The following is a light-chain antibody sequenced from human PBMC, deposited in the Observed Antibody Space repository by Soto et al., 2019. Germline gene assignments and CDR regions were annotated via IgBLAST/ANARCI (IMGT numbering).Light chain of an antibody. J-gene: IGKJ5*01. CDR1: QSINNK. CDR3: QQYGNSPIT. CDR2: GAS. V-gene: IGKV3-15*01. Sequence: EIVMTQSPATLSVSPGERVTLSCRASQSINNKVAWYQQKPGQAPRLLIYGASTRATGISARFSGSGSGTEFTLTISSLQSEDFAVYYCQQYGNSPITFGQGTRLEIK.